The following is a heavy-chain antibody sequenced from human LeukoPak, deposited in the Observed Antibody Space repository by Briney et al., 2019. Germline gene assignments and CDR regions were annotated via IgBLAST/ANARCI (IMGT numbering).Heavy chain of an antibody. J-gene: IGHJ4*02. CDR1: GFSFSKHG. Sequence: PGGSLTLSCEASGFSFSKHGLNWVRQAPGKGLEWVASISSSGKYIYYAESLKGRSTISRDNAKNSLYLQMNSLRAEDTAVYYCARDVFSGGEGLLDYWGQGTLVTVSS. CDR3: ARDVFSGGEGLLDY. CDR2: ISSSGKYI. V-gene: IGHV3-21*01. D-gene: IGHD3-10*01.